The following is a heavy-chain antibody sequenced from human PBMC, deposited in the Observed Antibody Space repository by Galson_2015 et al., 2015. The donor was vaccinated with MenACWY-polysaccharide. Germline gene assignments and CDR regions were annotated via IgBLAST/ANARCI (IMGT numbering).Heavy chain of an antibody. J-gene: IGHJ5*02. D-gene: IGHD5-24*01. Sequence: SVKVSCKASGYTFTGNFIHWVRQAPGQGFEWMGWINPNNGATSYAQKFQARVTMTRDTSINTAYMELHRLRSDVTAVYYCARVPTYQQMEGHWFVPWGQCTPVSDSS. CDR3: ARVPTYQQMEGHWFVP. V-gene: IGHV1-2*02. CDR2: INPNNGAT. CDR1: GYTFTGNF.